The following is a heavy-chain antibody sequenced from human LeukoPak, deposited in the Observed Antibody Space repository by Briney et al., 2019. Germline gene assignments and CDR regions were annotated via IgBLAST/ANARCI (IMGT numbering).Heavy chain of an antibody. Sequence: SGGSLRLSCAASGFTFSSYAMHWVRQAPGKGLEWVAVISYDGSNKYYADSVKGRFTISRDNSKNTLYLQMNSLRAEDTAVYHCARDVEMAHWGQGTLVTVSS. J-gene: IGHJ4*02. CDR2: ISYDGSNK. CDR1: GFTFSSYA. D-gene: IGHD5-24*01. V-gene: IGHV3-30-3*01. CDR3: ARDVEMAH.